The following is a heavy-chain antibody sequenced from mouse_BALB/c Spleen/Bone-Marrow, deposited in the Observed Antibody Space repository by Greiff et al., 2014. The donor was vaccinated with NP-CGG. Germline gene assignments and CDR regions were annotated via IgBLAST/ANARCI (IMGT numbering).Heavy chain of an antibody. CDR3: ARRDGNYAWFAY. Sequence: VKLQESGAELVRPGTSVKVSCKASGYAFTNYLIEWVKQRPGQGLEWIGVINPGSGGTNYNEKFKGKATLTADKSSSTAYMQLSSLTSDDSAVYFCARRDGNYAWFAYWGQGTLVTVSA. J-gene: IGHJ3*01. D-gene: IGHD2-1*01. V-gene: IGHV1-54*03. CDR2: INPGSGGT. CDR1: GYAFTNYL.